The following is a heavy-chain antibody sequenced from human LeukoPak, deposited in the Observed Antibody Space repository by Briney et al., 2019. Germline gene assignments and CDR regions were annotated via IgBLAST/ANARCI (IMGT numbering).Heavy chain of an antibody. D-gene: IGHD2-15*01. Sequence: GGSLRLSCAASRFTFSSYGMHWVRQAPGKGLEWVAVIWYDGSNKYYADSVKGRFTISRDNSKNTLYLQMNSLRAEDTAVYYCARGYCSGGSCLFDYWGQGTLVTVSS. CDR3: ARGYCSGGSCLFDY. J-gene: IGHJ4*02. CDR2: IWYDGSNK. V-gene: IGHV3-33*01. CDR1: RFTFSSYG.